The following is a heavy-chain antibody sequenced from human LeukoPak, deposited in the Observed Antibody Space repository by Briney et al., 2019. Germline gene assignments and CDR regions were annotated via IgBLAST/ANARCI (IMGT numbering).Heavy chain of an antibody. D-gene: IGHD1-26*01. V-gene: IGHV3-30*02. Sequence: PGGSLRLSCAASGFTFSSYAMSWVRRAPGKGLEWVAFIRYDGSNKYYADSVKGRFTISRDNSKNTLYLQMNSLRAEDTAVYYCAKDPRGSYFTWGQGTLVTVSS. CDR2: IRYDGSNK. CDR3: AKDPRGSYFT. J-gene: IGHJ5*02. CDR1: GFTFSSYA.